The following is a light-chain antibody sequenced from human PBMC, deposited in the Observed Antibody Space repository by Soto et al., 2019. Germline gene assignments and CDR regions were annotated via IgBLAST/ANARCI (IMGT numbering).Light chain of an antibody. CDR1: QSVSGS. CDR3: QEGTYWPA. CDR2: DAS. V-gene: IGKV3-11*01. J-gene: IGKJ4*01. Sequence: EIVLTQSPAILSLSPEEKATLSCRASQSVSGSLGWYQQKPGQAPSLIIYDASVRATGIPARFSGSGSGTDFTLTISSLEPEDFAVYYCQEGTYWPAFGGGTKVDIK.